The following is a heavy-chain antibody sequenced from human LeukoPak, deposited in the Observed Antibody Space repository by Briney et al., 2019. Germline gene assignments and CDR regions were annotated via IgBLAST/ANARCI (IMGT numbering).Heavy chain of an antibody. V-gene: IGHV4-39*07. CDR1: GGSISSSSYY. CDR3: ARESSFLNGGDYFDY. Sequence: SETLSLTCTVSGGSISSSSYYWGWIRQPPGKGLEWIGSIYYSRSTYYNPSLKSRVTISVDTYKNQFSLKLSSVTAADTAVYYCARESSFLNGGDYFDYWGQGTLVTVSS. D-gene: IGHD2/OR15-2a*01. CDR2: IYYSRST. J-gene: IGHJ4*02.